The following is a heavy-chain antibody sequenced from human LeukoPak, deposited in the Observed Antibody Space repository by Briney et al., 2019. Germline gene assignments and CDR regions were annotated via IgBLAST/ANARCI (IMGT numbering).Heavy chain of an antibody. CDR1: GYTFTTYG. J-gene: IGHJ2*01. CDR2: ISAYNDNT. CDR3: ARGPAKIAYFDL. Sequence: ASVKVSCKASGYTFTTYGITWVRQAPGQGLEWMGWISAYNDNTNYAQKFQGRVTMTRDTSTYTAYMDLRSLRSDDTAVYYCARGPAKIAYFDLWGRGTLVTVSS. V-gene: IGHV1-18*01.